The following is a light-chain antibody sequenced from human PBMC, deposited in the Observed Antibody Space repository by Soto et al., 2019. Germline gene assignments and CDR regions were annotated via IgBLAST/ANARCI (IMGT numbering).Light chain of an antibody. CDR2: EVN. Sequence: QSVLTQPPSASGSPGQSVTISCTGTNSDIGTYIYVSWYQQHPGKGPKLILYEVNKRPSGVPDRFSGSKSGNTASLTVSGLQTEDEADYYCSSYAGVKTFVVFGGGTQLTVL. CDR1: NSDIGTYIY. J-gene: IGLJ2*01. CDR3: SSYAGVKTFVV. V-gene: IGLV2-8*01.